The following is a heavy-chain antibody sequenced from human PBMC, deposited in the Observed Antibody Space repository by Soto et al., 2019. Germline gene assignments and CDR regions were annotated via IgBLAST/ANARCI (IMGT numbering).Heavy chain of an antibody. J-gene: IGHJ5*02. D-gene: IGHD3-10*01. V-gene: IGHV6-1*01. CDR3: VRDRYSSSGWFDP. CDR1: GDSVSSYSAA. Sequence: SQALSLTCAISGDSVSSYSAASNLIRQSPSGGLEWLGRTYYRSRFFSDYAESVKSRIIINPDTSKNQFSLQLKSVTPEDTAVYYCVRDRYSSSGWFDPWGQGNPVTVSS. CDR2: TYYRSRFFS.